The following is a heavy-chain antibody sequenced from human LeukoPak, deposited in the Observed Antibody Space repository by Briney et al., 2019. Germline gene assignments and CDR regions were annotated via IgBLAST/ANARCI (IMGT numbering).Heavy chain of an antibody. CDR1: GFTTVSYW. V-gene: IGHV3-7*01. J-gene: IGHJ4*02. CDR3: ARLTTMVTTFVY. D-gene: IGHD5-18*01. Sequence: GGSLRLSCAASGFTTVSYWMSWVRQAPGKGLEWVASINPAGSDKFYVDSVKGRFTISRDNAENSFYLQMNSLRGEDTAVYYCARLTTMVTTFVYWGQGALVTVSS. CDR2: INPAGSDK.